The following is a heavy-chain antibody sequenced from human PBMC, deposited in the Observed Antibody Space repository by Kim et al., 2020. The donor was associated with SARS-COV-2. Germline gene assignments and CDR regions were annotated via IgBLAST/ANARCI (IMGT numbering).Heavy chain of an antibody. Sequence: GGSLRLSCGASGFTISDYAMSWVRQAPGKGLEWVSAISGNDGTTYYADSVKARFTISRDNSKNTLYLQMSSLRVEDTAVYYCARRAQVDGSGWHYYF. J-gene: IGHJ4*01. CDR2: ISGNDGTT. D-gene: IGHD6-19*01. V-gene: IGHV3-23*01. CDR1: GFTISDYA. CDR3: ARRAQVDGSGWHYYF.